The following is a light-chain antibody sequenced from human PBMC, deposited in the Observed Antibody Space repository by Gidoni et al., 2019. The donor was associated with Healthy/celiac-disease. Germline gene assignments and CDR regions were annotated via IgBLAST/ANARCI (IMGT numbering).Light chain of an antibody. Sequence: DIQMTQSPSSLSASVGDRVTITYRASQSISSYLNWYQQKPRKAPKLLIYAASSLQSGVPSRFSGSGSGTDFTLTISSLQPEDFATYYCQQSYSTPRTFGPGTKVDIK. V-gene: IGKV1-39*01. CDR3: QQSYSTPRT. CDR1: QSISSY. J-gene: IGKJ3*01. CDR2: AAS.